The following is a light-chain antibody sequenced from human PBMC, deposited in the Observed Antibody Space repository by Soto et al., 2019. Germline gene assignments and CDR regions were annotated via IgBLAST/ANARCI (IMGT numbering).Light chain of an antibody. V-gene: IGKV1-5*03. CDR1: QSISSW. J-gene: IGKJ4*01. CDR3: QQYNSYPLT. CDR2: RAS. Sequence: DIQMTQSPSTLSASVGDRVTITCRASQSISSWLAWYQLKPGKAPKLLIYRASTLQSGVPSRFGGSGSGTEFTLTISSLQPDDFAAYYCQQYNSYPLTFGGGTKVESK.